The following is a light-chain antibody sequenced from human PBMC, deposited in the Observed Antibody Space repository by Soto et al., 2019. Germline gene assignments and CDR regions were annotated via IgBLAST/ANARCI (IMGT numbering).Light chain of an antibody. CDR2: SAS. CDR1: QNIDNW. V-gene: IGKV1-12*01. CDR3: QQCNSFPIT. Sequence: DIQMTQSPSSVSASVGDRVTITCRASQNIDNWLAWYQHKPGKAPHLLIYSASTLQSGVPSRFSGSGSGTDFPLTISSLQPEDFATYYCQQCNSFPITSVQGTRLEI. J-gene: IGKJ5*01.